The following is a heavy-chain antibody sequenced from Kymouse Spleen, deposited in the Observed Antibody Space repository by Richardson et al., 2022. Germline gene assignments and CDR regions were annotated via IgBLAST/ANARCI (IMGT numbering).Heavy chain of an antibody. Sequence: QLQLQESGPGLVKPSETLSLTCTVSGGSISSSSYYWGWIRQPPGKGLEWIGSIYYSGSTYYNPSLKSRVTISVDTSKNQFSLKLSSVTAADTAVYYCARQGRGSFLFDYWGQGTLVTVSS. CDR1: GGSISSSSYY. CDR3: ARQGRGSFLFDY. J-gene: IGHJ4*02. CDR2: IYYSGST. D-gene: IGHD1-26*01. V-gene: IGHV4-39*01.